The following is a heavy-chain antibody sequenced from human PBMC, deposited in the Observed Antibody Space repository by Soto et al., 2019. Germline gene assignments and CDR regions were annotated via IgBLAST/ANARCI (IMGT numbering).Heavy chain of an antibody. CDR1: GFIFGNFD. CDR2: ISGSGFTN. Sequence: GGSLSLSCAASGFIFGNFDMSWVRQAPGKGLEWISSISGSGFTNYYADSVKGRFTSSRDNAKSTVYLELNNLSAEDTAVYHCAKNQGVELVPLATVDWFDPWGQGSVVTVSS. CDR3: AKNQGVELVPLATVDWFDP. J-gene: IGHJ5*02. V-gene: IGHV3-23*01. D-gene: IGHD1-26*01.